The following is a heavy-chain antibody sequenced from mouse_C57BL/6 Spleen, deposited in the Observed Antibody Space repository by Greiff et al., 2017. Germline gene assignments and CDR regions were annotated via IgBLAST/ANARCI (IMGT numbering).Heavy chain of an antibody. D-gene: IGHD1-1*01. CDR3: ARHNYYGSSYRWYFDV. J-gene: IGHJ1*03. CDR2: IYPGSGST. CDR1: GYTFTSYW. V-gene: IGHV1-55*01. Sequence: QVQLQQSGAELVKPGASVKMSCKASGYTFTSYWITWVKQRPGQGLEWIGDIYPGSGSTNYNEKFKSKATLTVDTSSSTAYMQLSSLTSEDSAVYYCARHNYYGSSYRWYFDVWGTGTTVTVSS.